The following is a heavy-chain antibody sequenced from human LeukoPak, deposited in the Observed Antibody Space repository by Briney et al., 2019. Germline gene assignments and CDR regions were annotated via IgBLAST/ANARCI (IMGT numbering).Heavy chain of an antibody. CDR1: GGSISNSNYY. CDR3: AKWLLFNRYYYGIDV. D-gene: IGHD5-24*01. CDR2: TYYSGST. V-gene: IGHV4-39*01. Sequence: SETLSLTCTVSGGSISNSNYYWDWIRQPPGKGLKWIGTTYYSGSTYYNPSLKDRVTILVDTSRNQFSLRLSSVNPADTAVYYCAKWLLFNRYYYGIDVWGRGTTVTVSS. J-gene: IGHJ6*02.